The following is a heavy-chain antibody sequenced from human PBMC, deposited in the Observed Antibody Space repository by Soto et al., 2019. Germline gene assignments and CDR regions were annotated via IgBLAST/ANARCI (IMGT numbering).Heavy chain of an antibody. Sequence: ETLSLTCTVSGGSVSSGSYYWSWIRQPPGKGLEWIGYIYYSGSTNYNPSLKSRVTISVDTSKNQFSLKLSSVTAADTAVYYCARDRKDYYDSSGFDYWGQGTLVTVSS. D-gene: IGHD3-22*01. CDR1: GGSVSSGSYY. V-gene: IGHV4-61*01. J-gene: IGHJ4*02. CDR2: IYYSGST. CDR3: ARDRKDYYDSSGFDY.